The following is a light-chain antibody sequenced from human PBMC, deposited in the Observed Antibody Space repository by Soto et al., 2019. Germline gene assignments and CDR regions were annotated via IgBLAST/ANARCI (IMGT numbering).Light chain of an antibody. CDR2: DAS. Sequence: EIVLTQSPATLSLSPGERATLSCRAGQGISSYLAWYQQKPGQAPRLLIYDASNSATGIPARFSGSGSGTDFTLTISSLEPEDFAVYYCQQRSSWPLTFGQGTRLEIK. V-gene: IGKV3-11*01. CDR1: QGISSY. CDR3: QQRSSWPLT. J-gene: IGKJ5*01.